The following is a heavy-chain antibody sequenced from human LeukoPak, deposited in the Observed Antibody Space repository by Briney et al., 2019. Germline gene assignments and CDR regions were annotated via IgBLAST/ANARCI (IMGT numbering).Heavy chain of an antibody. Sequence: SETLSLTCSVSGGSISSYYWSWIRQPPGKGLEWLGYISYSGSPNYNPSLKSRVTISVDTSKNQFSLKLSSVTAADTAVYYCARGPLRFLEWLSPSGWFDTWGQGTLVTVSS. D-gene: IGHD3-3*01. J-gene: IGHJ5*02. CDR1: GGSISSYY. CDR3: ARGPLRFLEWLSPSGWFDT. V-gene: IGHV4-59*01. CDR2: ISYSGSP.